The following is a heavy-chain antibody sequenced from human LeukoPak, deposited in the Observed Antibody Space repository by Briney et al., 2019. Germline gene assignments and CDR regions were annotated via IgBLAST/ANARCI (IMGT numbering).Heavy chain of an antibody. CDR3: ARDYYGSGSLLDY. CDR1: GGSISSYY. D-gene: IGHD3-10*01. J-gene: IGHJ4*02. CDR2: IYYSGST. V-gene: IGHV4-59*01. Sequence: SETLSLTCTASGGSISSYYWSWIRQPPGRGLEWIGYIYYSGSTNYNPSLKSRVTISVDTSKNQFSLKLSSVTAADTAVYYCARDYYGSGSLLDYWGQGTLVTVSS.